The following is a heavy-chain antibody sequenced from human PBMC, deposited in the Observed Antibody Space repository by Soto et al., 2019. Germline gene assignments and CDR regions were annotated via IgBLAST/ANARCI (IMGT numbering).Heavy chain of an antibody. CDR3: AKDPIESSSWYPLGYYFEY. CDR1: GFTFSSYA. CDR2: ISGSGGST. Sequence: GGSLRLSCAASGFTFSSYAMSWVRQAPGKGLEWVSAISGSGGSTYYADSVKGRFTISRDNSKNTLYLQMNSLRAEDTAVYYCAKDPIESSSWYPLGYYFEYWGQGTLVTVSS. V-gene: IGHV3-23*01. J-gene: IGHJ4*02. D-gene: IGHD6-13*01.